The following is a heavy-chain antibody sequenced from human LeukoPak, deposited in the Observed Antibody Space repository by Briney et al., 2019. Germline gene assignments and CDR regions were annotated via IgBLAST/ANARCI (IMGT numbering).Heavy chain of an antibody. Sequence: PAGGSLRLFCAASGFTFATYEMNWVRQAPGKGLEWLSYIDISGGNTLYADSVKGRFTISRDNAGNSLHLQMYGLRAEDTAVYYCATYYFDSSYNWGQGTLVTVSS. CDR1: GFTFATYE. CDR2: IDISGGNT. D-gene: IGHD3-22*01. CDR3: ATYYFDSSYN. J-gene: IGHJ4*02. V-gene: IGHV3-48*03.